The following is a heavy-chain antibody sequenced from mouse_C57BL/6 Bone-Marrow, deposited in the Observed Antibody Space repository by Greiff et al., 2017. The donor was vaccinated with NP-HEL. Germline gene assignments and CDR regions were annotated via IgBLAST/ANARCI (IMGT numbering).Heavy chain of an antibody. CDR2: IYPGSGST. D-gene: IGHD1-1*01. J-gene: IGHJ3*01. CDR3: ARGYYCGSGPWFAY. Sequence: QVQLQQPGAELVKPGASVKMSCKASGYTFTSYWITWVKQRPGQGLEWIRDIYPGSGSTNYNEKFKSKATLTVDTSSSTAYMQLSSLTSEDSAVYYCARGYYCGSGPWFAYWGQGTLVTVSA. V-gene: IGHV1-55*01. CDR1: GYTFTSYW.